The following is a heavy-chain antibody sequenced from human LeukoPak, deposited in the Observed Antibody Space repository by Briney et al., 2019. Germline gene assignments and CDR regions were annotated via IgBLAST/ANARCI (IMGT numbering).Heavy chain of an antibody. CDR1: GFIFRTYD. V-gene: IGHV3-23*01. Sequence: PGGTLRLSCAASGFIFRTYDMNWVRQAPGKGLEWVSGIRHSDGNTYYADSVRGRFTISSDRSKNTLFLQMNSLRAEDTALYYCAKGLERESRLDSWGQGTLVTVSS. J-gene: IGHJ4*02. CDR3: AKGLERESRLDS. D-gene: IGHD1-1*01. CDR2: IRHSDGNT.